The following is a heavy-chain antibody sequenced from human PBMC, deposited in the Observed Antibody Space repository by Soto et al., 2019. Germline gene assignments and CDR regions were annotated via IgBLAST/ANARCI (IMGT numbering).Heavy chain of an antibody. D-gene: IGHD3-10*01. J-gene: IGHJ6*02. CDR1: GGSIGRGGYY. V-gene: IGHV4-31*03. CDR2: IYYSGST. CDR3: ARVFGFGGMDV. Sequence: SETLALTCTVSGGSIGRGGYYWSWIRQHPGKGLEWIGYIYYSGSTYYNPSLKSRVTISVDTSKNQFSLKLSSVTAADTAVYYCARVFGFGGMDVWGQGTTVSVSS.